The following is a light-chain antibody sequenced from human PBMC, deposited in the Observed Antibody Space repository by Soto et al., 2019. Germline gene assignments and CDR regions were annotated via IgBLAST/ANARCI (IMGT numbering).Light chain of an antibody. Sequence: EIVLTQSPGTLSLSPGERATLSCRASQSVSSSYLGWYQQKPGQAPRLLIYGVSSRTTGIPDRFSGSGSGTDVTLTISRLEPEDSAVYYCQHYGTSPPLYTFGQGTKLEIK. CDR3: QHYGTSPPLYT. J-gene: IGKJ2*01. CDR1: QSVSSSY. V-gene: IGKV3-20*01. CDR2: GVS.